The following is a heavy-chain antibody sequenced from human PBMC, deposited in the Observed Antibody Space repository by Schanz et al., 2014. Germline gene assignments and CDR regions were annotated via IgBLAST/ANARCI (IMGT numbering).Heavy chain of an antibody. D-gene: IGHD3-10*01. CDR2: ISWNSGTI. V-gene: IGHV3-23*01. CDR1: GFTFTNYA. J-gene: IGHJ4*02. Sequence: EVQLLESGGGLVQPGGSLRLSCAASGFTFTNYAMTWVRQIPGKGLEWVSVISWNSGTIGYADSVKGRFTISRDNSKNSLYLQMNSLRAEDTAVYYCARIGGSVFDYWAQGTLVTVSS. CDR3: ARIGGSVFDY.